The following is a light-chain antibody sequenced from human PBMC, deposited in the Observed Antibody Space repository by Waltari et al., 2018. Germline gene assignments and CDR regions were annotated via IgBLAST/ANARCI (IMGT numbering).Light chain of an antibody. J-gene: IGLJ3*02. V-gene: IGLV2-14*01. CDR2: HGT. Sequence: QSALTQPASVSGSPGQSITISCTGTSSDIGANNYVSWYRQHPGKAPKLILSHGTTRPSGVSNRFSGYTSGNTASLTISGLQAEDEADYFCSSYTITYTRVFGGGTKLTVL. CDR1: SSDIGANNY. CDR3: SSYTITYTRV.